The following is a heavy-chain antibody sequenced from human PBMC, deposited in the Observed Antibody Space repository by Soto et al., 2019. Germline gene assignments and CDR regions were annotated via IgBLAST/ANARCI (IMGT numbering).Heavy chain of an antibody. CDR1: GFTVSSNY. CDR3: ASDRVLVPAAGYYGMDV. Sequence: EVQLVESGGGLIQPGGSLRLACAASGFTVSSNYMSWVRQAPGKGLEWVSVIYSGGSTYYADSVKGRFTISRDNSKNTLYLQMNSLRAEDTAVYYCASDRVLVPAAGYYGMDVWGQGTTVTVSS. D-gene: IGHD2-2*01. V-gene: IGHV3-53*01. CDR2: IYSGGST. J-gene: IGHJ6*02.